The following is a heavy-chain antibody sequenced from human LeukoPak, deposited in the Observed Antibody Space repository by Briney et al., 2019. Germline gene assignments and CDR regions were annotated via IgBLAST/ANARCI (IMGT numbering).Heavy chain of an antibody. Sequence: SETLSLTCTVSGGSISSYYWSWIRQPAGKRLEWIGRIYTSGSTNYNPSLKSRVTMSVDTSKNQFSLKLSSVTSADTAVYYCARDHYGVDAFDIWGQGTMVTVSS. V-gene: IGHV4-4*07. J-gene: IGHJ3*02. D-gene: IGHD4-17*01. CDR1: GGSISSYY. CDR3: ARDHYGVDAFDI. CDR2: IYTSGST.